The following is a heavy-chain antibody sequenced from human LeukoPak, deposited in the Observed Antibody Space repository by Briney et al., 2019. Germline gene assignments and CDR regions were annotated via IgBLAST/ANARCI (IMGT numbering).Heavy chain of an antibody. CDR1: GGSISNFY. V-gene: IGHV4-59*01. D-gene: IGHD3-10*01. J-gene: IGHJ4*02. CDR3: ARKYFFASGNSFDS. Sequence: PSETLSLTCTVSGGSISNFYWSWLRQPPGKGLEWLGYIYNSGSTNYNPSLKSRVTISVDTSKNQFSLKLSSMTAADTAVYYCARKYFFASGNSFDSWGQGTLVTVSS. CDR2: IYNSGST.